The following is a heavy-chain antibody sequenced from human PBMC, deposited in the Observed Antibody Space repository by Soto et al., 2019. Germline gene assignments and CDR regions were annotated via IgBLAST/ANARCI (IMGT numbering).Heavy chain of an antibody. Sequence: EVQLVESGGGLVHPGGSLRLSCAASGFIFSDYGMNWARQAPGRGLEWLSHITSTSNNIYYADSVKGRFTISRDNAKNSLYRQMNSLRAEAPAVYYWGRPLLKDLRPYGGQGPLVT. CDR3: GRPLLKDLRPY. V-gene: IGHV3-48*01. J-gene: IGHJ4*02. D-gene: IGHD2-15*01. CDR2: ITSTSNNI. CDR1: GFIFSDYG.